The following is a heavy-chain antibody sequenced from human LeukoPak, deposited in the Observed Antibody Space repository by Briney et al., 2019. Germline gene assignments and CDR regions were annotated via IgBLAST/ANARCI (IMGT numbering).Heavy chain of an antibody. CDR2: INAYNGNT. Sequence: ASVKVSCKASGYTFTSYGISRVRQAPGQGLEWMGWINAYNGNTNYAQNLQGRVTMTTDTSTSTAYMELRSLRSDDTAVYYCAREGAVPYYFDYWGQGTLVTVSS. D-gene: IGHD3-16*01. V-gene: IGHV1-18*01. CDR3: AREGAVPYYFDY. CDR1: GYTFTSYG. J-gene: IGHJ4*02.